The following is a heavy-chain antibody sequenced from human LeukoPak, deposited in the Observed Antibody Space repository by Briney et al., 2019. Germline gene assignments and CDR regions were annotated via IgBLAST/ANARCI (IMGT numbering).Heavy chain of an antibody. Sequence: GGSLRLSCAASGFTFSTYWMSWVRQAPGKGLEWVANIKEDGSGKYYVDSVRGRFTISRDNAKNSLYLQMNSLRVDDTAVYYCSRAEDYWGQGALVPVSS. CDR1: GFTFSTYW. V-gene: IGHV3-7*04. J-gene: IGHJ4*02. CDR3: SRAEDY. CDR2: IKEDGSGK.